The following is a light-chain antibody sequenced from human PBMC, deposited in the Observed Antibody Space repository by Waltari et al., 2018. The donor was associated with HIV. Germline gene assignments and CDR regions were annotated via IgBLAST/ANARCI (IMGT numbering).Light chain of an antibody. CDR2: RAS. V-gene: IGKV3-15*01. CDR3: QEYNKWPPVT. Sequence: EIILTQSPATLSVSPGESATLSCRASRTVSTDLAWYQQRPGQAPRRLIYRASTRASGVPARFSASGSGKEFTLTISSLQSEDFALYYCQEYNKWPPVTFGPGTRVDI. CDR1: RTVSTD. J-gene: IGKJ3*01.